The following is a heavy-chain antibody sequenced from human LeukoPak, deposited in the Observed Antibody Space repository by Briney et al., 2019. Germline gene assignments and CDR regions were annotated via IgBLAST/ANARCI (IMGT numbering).Heavy chain of an antibody. Sequence: GGSLRLSCAASGFTFTNAWMTWVRQAPGKGLEWVGRIKSKGDGETTDYASFVKGRFSMSRDDARAPMFLQMYSLEAEDTAVYYCATDLGATMIRGVIVSWGQGALVTVSS. CDR2: IKSKGDGETT. CDR3: ATDLGATMIRGVIVS. CDR1: GFTFTNAW. D-gene: IGHD3-10*01. J-gene: IGHJ4*02. V-gene: IGHV3-15*05.